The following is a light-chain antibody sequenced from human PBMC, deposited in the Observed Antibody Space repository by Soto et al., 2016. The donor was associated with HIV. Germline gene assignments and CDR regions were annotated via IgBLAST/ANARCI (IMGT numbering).Light chain of an antibody. V-gene: IGKV1-27*01. CDR1: QDIRNF. CDR3: QKYNGVIT. CDR2: AAM. J-gene: IGKJ4*01. Sequence: DIQMTQSPSSLSASVGDRVTITCRASQDIRNFLAWYQQKPGKVPRLLISAAMNLESGVPSRSRGSGSGTEFTLTITSLQPEDIATYYCQKYNGVITFGGGTKVEI.